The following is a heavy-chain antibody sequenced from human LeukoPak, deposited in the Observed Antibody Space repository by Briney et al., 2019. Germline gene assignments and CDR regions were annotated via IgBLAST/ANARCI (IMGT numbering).Heavy chain of an antibody. J-gene: IGHJ4*02. Sequence: GGSLRLSCVAYGFTFSIYAMTWVRQAQGKGLEWVSAIGEDGVSSYYADSVKGRFTISRDNSKNTLYLQMNSLRVEDTAVYYCAKYITVAEYWGQGTLVTVSS. CDR3: AKYITVAEY. CDR1: GFTFSIYA. V-gene: IGHV3-23*01. D-gene: IGHD6-19*01. CDR2: IGEDGVSS.